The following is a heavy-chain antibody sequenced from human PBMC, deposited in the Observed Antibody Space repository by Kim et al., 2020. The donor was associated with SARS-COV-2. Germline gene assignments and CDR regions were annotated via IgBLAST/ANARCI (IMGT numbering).Heavy chain of an antibody. D-gene: IGHD2-15*01. V-gene: IGHV3-33*01. J-gene: IGHJ6*01. CDR1: GFTFSNYG. Sequence: GGSLRLSCAASGFTFSNYGMHWVRQAPGKGLEWVAVIWYDGSNKNYADSVKGRFTISRDNSKNTLSLQMNSLRAEDTAVYYCAREVVVAEDYYYGMDVGGQGTTVTVSS. CDR2: IWYDGSNK. CDR3: AREVVVAEDYYYGMDV.